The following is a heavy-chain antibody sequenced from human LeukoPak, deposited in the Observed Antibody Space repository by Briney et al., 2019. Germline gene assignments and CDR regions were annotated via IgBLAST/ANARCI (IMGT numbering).Heavy chain of an antibody. J-gene: IGHJ4*02. CDR1: GFTFSSYA. D-gene: IGHD2-2*01. CDR2: ISYDGTNK. CDR3: ARTQCISTRCSHYFDS. Sequence: GGSLRLSCAASGFTFSSYAMHWVRQAPGKGLEWVAVISYDGTNKYYADSVKGRLTISRDNSKNSLYLQMASLRAEDTAVYYCARTQCISTRCSHYFDSWGQGTLVTVSS. V-gene: IGHV3-30-3*01.